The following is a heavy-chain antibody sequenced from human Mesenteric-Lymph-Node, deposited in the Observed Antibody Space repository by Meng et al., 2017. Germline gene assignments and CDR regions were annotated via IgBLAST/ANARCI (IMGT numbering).Heavy chain of an antibody. CDR1: GFTFRKFV. CDR3: ARPAPDGYNQFDY. Sequence: GESLKISCVVSGFTFRKFVMTWVRQAPGKGLEWVSGISDRGTSTYYADSVKGRFTISRDNAKNSLYLQMNSLRAEDTAVYYCARPAPDGYNQFDYWGQGTLVTVSS. D-gene: IGHD5-24*01. V-gene: IGHV3-23*01. J-gene: IGHJ4*02. CDR2: ISDRGTST.